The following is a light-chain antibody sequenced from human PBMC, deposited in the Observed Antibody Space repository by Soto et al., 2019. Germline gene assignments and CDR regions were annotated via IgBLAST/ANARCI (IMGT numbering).Light chain of an antibody. CDR1: QGISSY. J-gene: IGKJ1*01. CDR3: QQYNAYSPWT. CDR2: KAS. V-gene: IGKV1-8*01. Sequence: AVGITQSPPAFSASTGDKVPVTCEVSQGISSYLAWYQQKPGKAPKLLIYKASDLDVGVPSGFSGSGSATEFTLTISSLQPDDVATYYCQQYNAYSPWTFGQGTEV.